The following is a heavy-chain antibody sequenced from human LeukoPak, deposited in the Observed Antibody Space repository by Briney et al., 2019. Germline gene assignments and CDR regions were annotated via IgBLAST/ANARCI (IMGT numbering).Heavy chain of an antibody. D-gene: IGHD5-18*01. CDR3: AKDRLRYSYGWVPFDY. V-gene: IGHV3-30-3*01. CDR1: GFTFSSYA. CDR2: ISYDGSNK. J-gene: IGHJ4*02. Sequence: GGSLRLSCAASGFTFSSYAMHWVRQAPGKGLEWVAIISYDGSNKYYADSVKGRFTISRDNSKNTLYLQMNSLRAEDTAVYYCAKDRLRYSYGWVPFDYWGQGTLVTVSS.